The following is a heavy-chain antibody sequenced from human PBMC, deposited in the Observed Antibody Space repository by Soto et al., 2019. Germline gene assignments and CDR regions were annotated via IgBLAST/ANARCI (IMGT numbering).Heavy chain of an antibody. Sequence: QVQLVQSGAEVKKPGASVKVSCTASGYTFSDYRLHWVRQAPGQGFEWMGVINPGRGSTTFAQKFPGRVTLTTDTSATTVYMEMSGLTSEYTAVFYCARGYVDRAVGLLEHWGQGSLVTVSS. J-gene: IGHJ4*02. CDR2: INPGRGST. CDR3: ARGYVDRAVGLLEH. D-gene: IGHD5-18*01. CDR1: GYTFSDYR. V-gene: IGHV1-46*01.